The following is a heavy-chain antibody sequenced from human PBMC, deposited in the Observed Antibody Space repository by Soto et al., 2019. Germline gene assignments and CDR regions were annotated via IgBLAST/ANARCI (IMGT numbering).Heavy chain of an antibody. V-gene: IGHV3-30-3*01. J-gene: IGHJ4*02. CDR1: GFTFRSYA. D-gene: IGHD3-10*01. Sequence: QVQLVESGGGVVQPGRSLRLSCAASGFTFRSYAMLWVRQAPGKGLEWVAVISYDGSNKYYADSVKGRFTISRDKSKNQLYLQINSLRAEDTAVYYCSRDPLTPRPLYGSGSYLFDYWGQGTLVTGSS. CDR2: ISYDGSNK. CDR3: SRDPLTPRPLYGSGSYLFDY.